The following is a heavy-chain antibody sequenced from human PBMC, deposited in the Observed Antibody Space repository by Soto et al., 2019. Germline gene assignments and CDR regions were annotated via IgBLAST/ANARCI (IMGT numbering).Heavy chain of an antibody. J-gene: IGHJ4*02. CDR2: IYWDDDK. CDR1: GFSLSTTGVG. Sequence: QITLKESGPTLVKPTQTLTLTCTFSGFSLSTTGVGVGWIRQPPGKALEWLALIYWDDDKRYIPSLKSRLTITKDTSKNQVVLRMTNMDPVDTATYYCAHSHYGNYFAHWGQGTLVTVSS. V-gene: IGHV2-5*02. D-gene: IGHD3-10*01. CDR3: AHSHYGNYFAH.